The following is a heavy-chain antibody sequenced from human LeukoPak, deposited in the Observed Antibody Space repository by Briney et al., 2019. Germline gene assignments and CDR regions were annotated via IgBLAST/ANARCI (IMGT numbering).Heavy chain of an antibody. Sequence: SETLALTCTVSGGSISRHYWSWIRQPPGKGLEWIGCISNRGTPTYNPSLKSRVTISVDTSKNQFSLKLSSVTAADTAVYYCARDLGSGEYDYWGQGTLVTVSS. CDR1: GGSISRHY. CDR3: ARDLGSGEYDY. J-gene: IGHJ4*02. CDR2: ISNRGTP. D-gene: IGHD3-10*01. V-gene: IGHV4-59*11.